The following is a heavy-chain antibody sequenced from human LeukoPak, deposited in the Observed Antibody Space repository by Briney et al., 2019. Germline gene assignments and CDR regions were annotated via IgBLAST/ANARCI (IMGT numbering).Heavy chain of an antibody. Sequence: SETLSLTCNVSGGSVSSGSYYWSWIRQPPGKGLEWIGYIYYSGSTNYNPSLKSRVTISVDTSKNQFSLKLSSVTAADTAVYYCARGGSSSELGYWGQGTLVTVSS. D-gene: IGHD6-6*01. CDR2: IYYSGST. V-gene: IGHV4-61*01. J-gene: IGHJ4*02. CDR1: GGSVSSGSYY. CDR3: ARGGSSSELGY.